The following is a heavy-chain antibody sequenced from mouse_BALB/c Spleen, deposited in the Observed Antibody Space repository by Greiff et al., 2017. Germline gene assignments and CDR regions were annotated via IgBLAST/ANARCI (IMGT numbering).Heavy chain of an antibody. CDR3: ARQQDFPWFAY. CDR2: ISSGGSYT. CDR1: GFTFSSYA. V-gene: IGHV5-9-3*01. Sequence: EVQGVESGGGLVKPGGSLKLSCAASGFTFSSYAMSWVRQTPEKRLEWVATISSGGSYTYYPDSVKGRFTISRDNAKNTLYLQMSSLRSEDTAMYYCARQQDFPWFAYWGQGTLVTVSA. J-gene: IGHJ3*01.